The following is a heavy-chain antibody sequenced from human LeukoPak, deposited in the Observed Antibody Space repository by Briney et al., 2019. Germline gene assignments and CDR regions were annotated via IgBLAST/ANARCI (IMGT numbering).Heavy chain of an antibody. CDR2: ISGGST. CDR3: ARASSGYPYYYYYMDV. CDR1: GFTFSSYW. J-gene: IGHJ6*03. V-gene: IGHV3-53*01. D-gene: IGHD3-22*01. Sequence: GGSPRLSCAASGFTFSSYWMHWVRQAPGKGLEWVSSISGGSTYYADSVKGRFTISRDNSKNTLYLQMNSLRAEDTAVYYCARASSGYPYYYYYMDVWGKGTTVTISS.